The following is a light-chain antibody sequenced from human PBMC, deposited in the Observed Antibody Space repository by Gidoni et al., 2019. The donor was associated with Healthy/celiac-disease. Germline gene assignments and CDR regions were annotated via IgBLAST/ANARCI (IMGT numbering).Light chain of an antibody. CDR3: QQSDSTPLT. J-gene: IGKJ1*01. V-gene: IGKV1-39*01. CDR2: AAS. CDR1: TSISSY. Sequence: IQITQSPSSLSASVGDRVTIPCRARTSISSYLNWYQQKPGKAPKLLIYAASSLQSGVPSRFSGSGSGTDFTLTISSLQPEDFAVYYCQQSDSTPLTFGQGTKVEIK.